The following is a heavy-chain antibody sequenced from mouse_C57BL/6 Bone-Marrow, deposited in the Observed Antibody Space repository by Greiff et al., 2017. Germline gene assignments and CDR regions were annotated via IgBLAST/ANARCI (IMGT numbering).Heavy chain of an antibody. J-gene: IGHJ4*01. V-gene: IGHV1-55*01. CDR1: GYTFTSYW. D-gene: IGHD2-4*01. CDR3: ARYGITTGYYYAMDY. CDR2: IYPGSGST. Sequence: VQLQQPGAELVKPGASVKMSCKASGYTFTSYWITWVKQRPGQGLEWIGDIYPGSGSTNYNEKFKSKATLTVDTSSSTAYMQLSSLTSEDSAVYYCARYGITTGYYYAMDYWGQGTSVTVFS.